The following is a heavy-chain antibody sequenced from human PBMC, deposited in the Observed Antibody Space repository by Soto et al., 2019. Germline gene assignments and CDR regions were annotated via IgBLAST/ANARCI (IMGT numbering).Heavy chain of an antibody. V-gene: IGHV1-18*01. CDR1: GYTFTSYG. J-gene: IGHJ4*02. D-gene: IGHD2-21*02. CDR3: ARDRAYCGGDCYIDY. Sequence: QVQLVQSGAEVKKPGASVKVSCKASGYTFTSYGISWVRQAPGQGLEWMGWISAYNGNTNYAQKLQGRVAMTTDTSXXTAYRELRGLRSDDTAVYYCARDRAYCGGDCYIDYWGQGTLVTVSS. CDR2: ISAYNGNT.